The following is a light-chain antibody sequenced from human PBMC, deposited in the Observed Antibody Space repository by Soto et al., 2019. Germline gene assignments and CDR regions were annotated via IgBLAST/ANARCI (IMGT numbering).Light chain of an antibody. CDR2: DNN. CDR3: GTWDSSLSGFV. J-gene: IGLJ1*01. CDR1: SSNLGNKY. V-gene: IGLV1-51*01. Sequence: QSVLTQPPSVSAAPGQKVTVSCSDSSSNLGNKYVSWYQQLPGTAPKLLIYDNNKRPSGIPDRFSGSKSDSSATLGITGLQTGDEADYYCGTWDSSLSGFVYGSGTKLTVL.